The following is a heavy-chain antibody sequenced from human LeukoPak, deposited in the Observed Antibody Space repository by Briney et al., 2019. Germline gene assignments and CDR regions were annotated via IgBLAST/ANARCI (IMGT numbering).Heavy chain of an antibody. CDR3: VKDWSGGHIQH. J-gene: IGHJ1*01. Sequence: PGGSLRLSCAASVFTFSIYAMLWVRQAPGKGLEWVSAISDSGSGTYYADFVKGRFTISRDNSKNTLYLQMNTLRAEDTAVYYCVKDWSGGHIQHWGQGTPVNVSS. D-gene: IGHD3-3*01. CDR1: VFTFSIYA. V-gene: IGHV3-23*01. CDR2: ISDSGSGT.